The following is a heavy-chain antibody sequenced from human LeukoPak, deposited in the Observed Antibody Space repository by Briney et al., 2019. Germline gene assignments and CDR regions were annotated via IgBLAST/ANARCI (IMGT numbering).Heavy chain of an antibody. CDR2: IYSSGSS. D-gene: IGHD2-8*01. Sequence: WETLSLTCTVSGCSISRYYWSWIRQPAGKGLEWVGRIYSSGSSNYNPSLKSGGTMSVDTSKNQIFLKLRTLPTADTAVDCCMRDGNGFAYYYGGDVWGQGTTVTVSS. J-gene: IGHJ6*02. V-gene: IGHV4-4*07. CDR3: MRDGNGFAYYYGGDV. CDR1: GCSISRYY.